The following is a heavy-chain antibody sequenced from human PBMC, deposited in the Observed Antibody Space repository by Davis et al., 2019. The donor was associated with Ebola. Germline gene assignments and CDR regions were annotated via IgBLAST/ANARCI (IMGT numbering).Heavy chain of an antibody. J-gene: IGHJ4*02. CDR3: ATKGDIVATGRSAYDY. Sequence: GESLKISCAASRFTFDDYAMTWVRQAPGKGLEWVSSISGESGSSYYADSVRGRFTISRDNSKNTLYLQMNSLRADDTAVYYCATKGDIVATGRSAYDYWGQGTLVTVSS. CDR1: RFTFDDYA. V-gene: IGHV3-23*01. D-gene: IGHD5-12*01. CDR2: ISGESGSS.